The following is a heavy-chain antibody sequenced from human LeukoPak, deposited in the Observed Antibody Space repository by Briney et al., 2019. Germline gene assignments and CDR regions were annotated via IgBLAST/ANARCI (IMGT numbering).Heavy chain of an antibody. D-gene: IGHD6-13*01. CDR1: GDSVSINNAA. V-gene: IGHV6-1*01. J-gene: IGHJ4*02. Sequence: SQTLSLTCAISGDSVSINNAAWNWIRQSPSRGLEWLGRTYYRSKWYIDYAEFVKSRITINPDTSKNHFSLQLNSVTPEDTAVYYCARDHGSSCDYWGQGTLVTVSS. CDR3: ARDHGSSCDY. CDR2: TYYRSKWYI.